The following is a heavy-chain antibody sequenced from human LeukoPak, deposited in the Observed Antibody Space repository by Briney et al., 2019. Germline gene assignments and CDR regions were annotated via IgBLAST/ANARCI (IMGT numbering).Heavy chain of an antibody. J-gene: IGHJ5*01. CDR2: ISGDETSA. CDR1: GFTFSSYW. V-gene: IGHV3-74*01. D-gene: IGHD1-26*01. Sequence: GGSLRLSCAASGFTFSSYWMHWVRQAPGKRPVWVSRISGDETSASYADSVKGRFTISRDNAKNTLNLQMNSLRAEDTAVYYCARVAQSGSNNLALFDSWGQGTLVTVSS. CDR3: ARVAQSGSNNLALFDS.